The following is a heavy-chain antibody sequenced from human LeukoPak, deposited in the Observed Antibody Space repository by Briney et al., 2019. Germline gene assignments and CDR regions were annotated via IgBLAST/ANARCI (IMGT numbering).Heavy chain of an antibody. V-gene: IGHV4-30-4*07. CDR1: GGSITSGGYS. Sequence: SETLSLTCAVSGGSITSGGYSWSWIRQTPGKGLEWIAYMHDSGSTYYNPSLKSRIIISLDTSKNQVSLKLRSVTAADTAVYYSARVVAAAGNNWFDPWGQGTLVTVSS. D-gene: IGHD6-13*01. CDR2: MHDSGST. CDR3: ARVVAAAGNNWFDP. J-gene: IGHJ5*02.